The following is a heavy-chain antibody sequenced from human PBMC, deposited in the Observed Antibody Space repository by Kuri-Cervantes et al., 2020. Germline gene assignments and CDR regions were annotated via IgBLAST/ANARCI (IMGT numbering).Heavy chain of an antibody. CDR1: GPIFSNYR. V-gene: IGHV3-74*01. Sequence: GESLKISCAASGPIFSNYRMNWVRQAPGKGLEWVSRINSDGISANYADSVKGRFTISRDNAKNTLYLQMNSLRAEDTAVYYCTSNYYYDSSGPNADDAFDMWGQGTMVTVSS. CDR2: INSDGISA. CDR3: TSNYYYDSSGPNADDAFDM. D-gene: IGHD3-22*01. J-gene: IGHJ3*02.